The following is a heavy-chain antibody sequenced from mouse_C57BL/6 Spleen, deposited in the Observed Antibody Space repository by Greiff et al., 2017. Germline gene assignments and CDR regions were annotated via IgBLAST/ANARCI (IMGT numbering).Heavy chain of an antibody. CDR1: GYSITCGYY. D-gene: IGHD2-4*01. CDR2: ISYDGSN. V-gene: IGHV3-6*01. CDR3: ARVDYDWFAY. J-gene: IGHJ3*01. Sequence: EVKLMESGPGLVKPSQSLSLTCSVTGYSITCGYYWNWIRQFPGNKLEWMGYISYDGSNNYNPSLKNRISITRDTSKNQFFLKLNSVTTEVTATYYFARVDYDWFAYWGQGTLVTVSA.